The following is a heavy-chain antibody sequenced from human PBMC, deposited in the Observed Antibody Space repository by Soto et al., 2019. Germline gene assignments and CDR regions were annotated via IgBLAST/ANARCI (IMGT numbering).Heavy chain of an antibody. CDR3: ARDDAPSYDFWSGYYSY. V-gene: IGHV1-18*01. Sequence: ASVKVSCKASGYTFTSYGISWVRQAPGQGLEWMGWISAYNGNTNYAQKLQGRVTMTTDTSTSTAYMELRSLRSDDTAVYYCARDDAPSYDFWSGYYSYWGQGTLVTVSS. D-gene: IGHD3-3*01. J-gene: IGHJ4*02. CDR1: GYTFTSYG. CDR2: ISAYNGNT.